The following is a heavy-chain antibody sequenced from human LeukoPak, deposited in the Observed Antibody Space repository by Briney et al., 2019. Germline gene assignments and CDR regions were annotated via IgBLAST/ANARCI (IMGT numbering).Heavy chain of an antibody. CDR1: GGSINSYY. Sequence: SETLSLTCTVSGGSINSYYWSWIRQPPGKGLEWIGYIYYSGSTNYNPSLKSRVTISVDTSKNQFSLKLSSVTAADTAVYYCARVEGTYYYDSSGYFPIVYFDYWGQRTLVTVSS. V-gene: IGHV4-59*01. D-gene: IGHD3-22*01. CDR2: IYYSGST. CDR3: ARVEGTYYYDSSGYFPIVYFDY. J-gene: IGHJ4*02.